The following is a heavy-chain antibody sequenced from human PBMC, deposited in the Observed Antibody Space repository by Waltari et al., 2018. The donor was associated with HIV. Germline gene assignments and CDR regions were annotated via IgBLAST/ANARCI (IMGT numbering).Heavy chain of an antibody. J-gene: IGHJ6*02. CDR1: GGILGTYG. CDR2: IIPMANIR. Sequence: QVQLVQSGAAVKKPGSSMKVSCQVSGGILGTYGINWLRQAPGQGPEWMGRIIPMANIRNYAQKFQDRVTITADESTDTAYMELRSLRPDDTAVYYCARVLGTVDVWGQGTTVTVSS. D-gene: IGHD3-16*01. CDR3: ARVLGTVDV. V-gene: IGHV1-69*04.